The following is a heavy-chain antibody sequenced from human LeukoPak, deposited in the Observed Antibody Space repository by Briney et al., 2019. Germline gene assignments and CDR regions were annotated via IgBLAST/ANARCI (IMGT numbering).Heavy chain of an antibody. CDR1: GGSVSSNY. J-gene: IGHJ4*02. V-gene: IGHV3-66*01. CDR3: ARKFYGDYYFDY. D-gene: IGHD4-17*01. Sequence: PSETLSLTCSVSGGSVSSNYMSWVRQAPGKGLEWVSVIYSGGSTYYADSVKGGFTISRDNSKNTLYLQMNSLRAEDTAVYYCARKFYGDYYFDYWGQGTLVTVSS. CDR2: IYSGGST.